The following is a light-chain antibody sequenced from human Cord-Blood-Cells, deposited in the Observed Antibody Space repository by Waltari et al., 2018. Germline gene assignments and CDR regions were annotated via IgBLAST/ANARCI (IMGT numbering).Light chain of an antibody. J-gene: IGLJ3*02. Sequence: QSALTQPASVAGSPGPSITISCTGTSRDVCGYNYVSWYQQHPGKAPKLMIYDVSNRPSGVSNRFSGSKSGNTASLTISGLQAEDEADYYCSSYTSSSTWVFGGGTKLTVL. CDR2: DVS. CDR1: SRDVCGYNY. CDR3: SSYTSSSTWV. V-gene: IGLV2-14*01.